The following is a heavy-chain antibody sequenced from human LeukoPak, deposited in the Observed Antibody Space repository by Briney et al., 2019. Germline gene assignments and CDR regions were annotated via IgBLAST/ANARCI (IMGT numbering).Heavy chain of an antibody. D-gene: IGHD3-22*01. V-gene: IGHV4-59*11. CDR1: GVSISLY. Sequence: SETLFLTCTFTGVSISLYWRWIRQPPGKALEWIGYIYYCGSTNYHPSLKSRVNISVDTSKNQLFLTLSPVAGADHAVVYLSRATSDKSGYYYIDYWGQGTLVTVSS. J-gene: IGHJ4*02. CDR2: IYYCGST. CDR3: SRATSDKSGYYYIDY.